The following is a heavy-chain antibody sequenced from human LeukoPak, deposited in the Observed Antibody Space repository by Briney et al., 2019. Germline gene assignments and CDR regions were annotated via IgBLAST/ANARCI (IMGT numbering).Heavy chain of an antibody. CDR1: GFPFNNYA. J-gene: IGHJ4*02. D-gene: IGHD6-19*01. CDR2: IGGGGGST. Sequence: GGSLRLSCAASGFPFNNYAVNWVRQAPGQGLEWVTAIGGGGGSTYYADSVKGRFTISKDNSKSTLYLQMHSLRAEDTAVYYWTKVVRAVTGYFDYWGQGALVVVSS. V-gene: IGHV3-23*01. CDR3: TKVVRAVTGYFDY.